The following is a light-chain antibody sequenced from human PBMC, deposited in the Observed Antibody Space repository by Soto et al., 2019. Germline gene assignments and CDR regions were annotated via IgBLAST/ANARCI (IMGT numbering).Light chain of an antibody. J-gene: IGKJ2*01. CDR1: QSVTSSY. V-gene: IGKV3-20*01. CDR2: GAS. Sequence: EIVLTQSPGTLSLSPGARATLSCRASQSVTSSYLAWYQQKPGQAPRLLIYGASSRATGIPDRFSGSGSGTDFTLTTSRLEPEDVAVYYCQQYGSSPYTFGQGTNLEIK. CDR3: QQYGSSPYT.